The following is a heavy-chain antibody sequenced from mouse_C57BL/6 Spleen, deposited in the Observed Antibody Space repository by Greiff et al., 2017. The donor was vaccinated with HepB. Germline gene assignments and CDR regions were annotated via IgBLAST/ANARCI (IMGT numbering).Heavy chain of an antibody. J-gene: IGHJ1*03. V-gene: IGHV1-7*01. CDR1: GYTFTSYW. Sequence: LQESGAELAKPGASVKLSCKASGYTFTSYWMHWVKQRPGQGLAWIGYINPSSGYTKYNQTFKDKATLTADKSSSTAYMQLSSLTYEDSAVYYCASRVYDCDEYWYFDVWGKGTTVTVSS. D-gene: IGHD2-4*01. CDR3: ASRVYDCDEYWYFDV. CDR2: INPSSGYT.